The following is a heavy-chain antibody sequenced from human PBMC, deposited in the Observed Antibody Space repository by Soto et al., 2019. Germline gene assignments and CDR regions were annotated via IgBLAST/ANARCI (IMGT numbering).Heavy chain of an antibody. J-gene: IGHJ4*02. D-gene: IGHD3-22*01. CDR1: GCTVSSNIYD. CDR3: ARGYDYDSGGYLFDY. CDR2: IYYSGST. V-gene: IGHV4-31*03. Sequence: SESLSLPCRVSGCTVSSNIYDWTWIRQHPGKGPEWIGHIYYSGSTYYNPSLKSRVTISLDMSKNQFSLKLTSVSAADTAVYYWARGYDYDSGGYLFDYWGQGTLVTVSS.